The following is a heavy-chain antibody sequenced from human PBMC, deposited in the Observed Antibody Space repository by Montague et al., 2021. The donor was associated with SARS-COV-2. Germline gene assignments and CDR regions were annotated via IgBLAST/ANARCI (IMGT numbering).Heavy chain of an antibody. V-gene: IGHV4-34*01. J-gene: IGHJ4*02. CDR1: GXSFGDDL. D-gene: IGHD3-22*01. Sequence: SETLSLTCGVYGXSFGDDLWSWIRQPPGKGLEWIGDIKQNGSTNYNPSLKSRVTISVDTSKNQFSLKLTSVTAADTAVYFCARGHLSVSMIVVVFTSASYYFDYWGQGAQVTVSS. CDR3: ARGHLSVSMIVVVFTSASYYFDY. CDR2: IKQNGST.